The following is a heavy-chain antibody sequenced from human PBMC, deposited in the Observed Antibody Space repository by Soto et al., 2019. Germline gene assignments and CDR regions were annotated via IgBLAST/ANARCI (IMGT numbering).Heavy chain of an antibody. CDR2: INHSGST. CDR3: GRGQEIVAKILYYFDY. V-gene: IGHV4-34*01. J-gene: IGHJ4*02. Sequence: PSETLSLTCAVYGGSFSGYYWTWIRQPPGKGLEWIGEINHSGSTNYNPSLKSRVTISVDTSKNQFSLKLSSVTAADTAVYYCGRGQEIVAKILYYFDYWGQGTLVTVSS. CDR1: GGSFSGYY. D-gene: IGHD5-12*01.